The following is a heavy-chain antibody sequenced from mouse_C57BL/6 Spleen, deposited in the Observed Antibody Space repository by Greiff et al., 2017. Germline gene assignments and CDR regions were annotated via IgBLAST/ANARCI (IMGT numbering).Heavy chain of an antibody. CDR3: AREGTGSPFAY. Sequence: QVQLQQPGAELVRPGTSVKLSCKASGYTFTSYWLHWVKQRPGQGLEWIGVIDPSDSYTNYNQQFKGKATLTVDTSSSTAYMQHSSLTSEDSAVYYCAREGTGSPFAYWGQGTLVTVSA. V-gene: IGHV1-59*01. CDR1: GYTFTSYW. CDR2: IDPSDSYT. J-gene: IGHJ3*01. D-gene: IGHD4-1*01.